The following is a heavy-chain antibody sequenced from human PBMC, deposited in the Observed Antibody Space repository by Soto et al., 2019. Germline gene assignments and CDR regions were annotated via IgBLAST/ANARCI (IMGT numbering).Heavy chain of an antibody. J-gene: IGHJ6*02. Sequence: SETLSLTCTVSGGSISSYYWSWIRQPAGKGLEWIGRIYTSGSTNYNPSLKSRVTMSVDTSKNQFSLKLSSVTAADTAVYYCAREIELEPHHAPRKYYYYYYGMDVWGQGTTVTVSS. CDR1: GGSISSYY. V-gene: IGHV4-4*07. CDR3: AREIELEPHHAPRKYYYYYYGMDV. CDR2: IYTSGST. D-gene: IGHD1-1*01.